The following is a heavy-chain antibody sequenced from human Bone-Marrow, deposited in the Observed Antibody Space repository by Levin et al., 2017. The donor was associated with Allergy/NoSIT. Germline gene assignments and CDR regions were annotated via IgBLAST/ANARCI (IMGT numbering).Heavy chain of an antibody. CDR2: ISWNSGSI. CDR3: AKDGGGFTVTTDAFDI. V-gene: IGHV3-9*01. Sequence: GGSLRLSCAASGFTFDDYAMHWVRQAPGKGLEWVSGISWNSGSIGYADSVKGRFTISRDNAKNSLYLQMNSLRAEDTALYYCAKDGGGFTVTTDAFDIWGQGTMVTVSS. CDR1: GFTFDDYA. D-gene: IGHD4-17*01. J-gene: IGHJ3*02.